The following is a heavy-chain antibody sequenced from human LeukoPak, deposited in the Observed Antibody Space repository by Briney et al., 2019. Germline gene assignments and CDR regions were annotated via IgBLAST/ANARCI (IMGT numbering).Heavy chain of an antibody. CDR1: GGSFSGYY. Sequence: PSETLSLTCAVYGGSFSGYYWSWIRQPPGKGLEWIGEINHSGSTNYNPSLKSRVTISVDTSKNQFSLKLSSVTAADTAVYYCARLGTAIASYYYYYYGMDVWGQGTTVTVSS. CDR2: INHSGST. J-gene: IGHJ6*02. V-gene: IGHV4-34*01. CDR3: ARLGTAIASYYYYYYGMDV. D-gene: IGHD5-18*01.